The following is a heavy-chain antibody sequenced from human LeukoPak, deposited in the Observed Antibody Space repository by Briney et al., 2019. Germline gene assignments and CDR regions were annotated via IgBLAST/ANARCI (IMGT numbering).Heavy chain of an antibody. J-gene: IGHJ4*02. CDR2: INPNGITT. CDR1: GFIFRNYW. CDR3: ARDFAGDRDY. D-gene: IGHD4-17*01. Sequence: PGGSPRLSCAASGFIFRNYWMHWVRQAPGKGLVWVARINPNGITTTYTDSVKGRFTISRDNAKNTLYLQMNSLRAEDTAVYYCARDFAGDRDYWGQGTLVTVSS. V-gene: IGHV3-74*01.